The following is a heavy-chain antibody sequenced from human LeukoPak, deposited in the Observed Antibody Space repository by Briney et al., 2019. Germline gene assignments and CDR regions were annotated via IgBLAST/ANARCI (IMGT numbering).Heavy chain of an antibody. CDR1: GYTFTSYG. Sequence: ASVKVSCKASGYTFTSYGISWVRQAPGQGLEWMGWISAYNGNTNYAQKLQGRVTMTTDTSTSTAYMELRSLRSDDTAVYYCARGGYYDSSGYPRWFDPWGQGTLVTVSS. D-gene: IGHD3-22*01. CDR2: ISAYNGNT. J-gene: IGHJ5*02. CDR3: ARGGYYDSSGYPRWFDP. V-gene: IGHV1-18*01.